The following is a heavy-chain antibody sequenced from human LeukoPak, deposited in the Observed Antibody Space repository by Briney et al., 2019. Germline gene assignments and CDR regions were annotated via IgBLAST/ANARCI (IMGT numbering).Heavy chain of an antibody. CDR3: ARDGWDSLTYNYYYYMDV. J-gene: IGHJ6*03. V-gene: IGHV3-23*01. D-gene: IGHD1-26*01. CDR2: ISGSGGST. CDR1: GFTFSSYA. Sequence: GGSLRLSCAASGFTFSSYAMSWVRQAPGKGLEWVSAISGSGGSTYYADSVKGRFTISRDESKNTVHLQMNSLRTEDTAVYSCARDGWDSLTYNYYYYMDVWGKGATVTIS.